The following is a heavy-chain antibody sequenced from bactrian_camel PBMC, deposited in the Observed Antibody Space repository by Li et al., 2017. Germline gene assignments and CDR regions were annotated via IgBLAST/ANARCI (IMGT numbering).Heavy chain of an antibody. CDR3: AGRDWGTVGSWSDFNF. CDR1: GYTLPMP. Sequence: VQLVESGGGSVQAGGSLTLSCTASGYTLPMPMAWFRRAPGQTREGVAAISGDTDYVDSVKGRFTISKDNAKNTLSLQMNNLKPDDTAMYFCAGRDWGTVGSWSDFNFWGQGTQVTVS. CDR2: ISGDT. D-gene: IGHD5*01. J-gene: IGHJ4*01. V-gene: IGHV3S53*01.